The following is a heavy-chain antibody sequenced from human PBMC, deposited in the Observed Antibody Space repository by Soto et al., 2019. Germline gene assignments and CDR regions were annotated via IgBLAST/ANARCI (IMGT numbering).Heavy chain of an antibody. D-gene: IGHD3-9*01. CDR1: GGSISSYY. Sequence: QSQTLSLTCTVSGGSISSYYWSWIRQPPGKGLEWIGYIYYSGSTNYNPSLKSRVTISVDTSKNQFSLKLSSVTAADTAVYYCARHQAQDDILTLHKGYYYYMDVWGKGTTVTVSS. V-gene: IGHV4-59*08. J-gene: IGHJ6*03. CDR2: IYYSGST. CDR3: ARHQAQDDILTLHKGYYYYMDV.